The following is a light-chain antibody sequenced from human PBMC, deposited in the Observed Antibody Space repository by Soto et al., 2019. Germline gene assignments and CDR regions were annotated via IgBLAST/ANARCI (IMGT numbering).Light chain of an antibody. J-gene: IGKJ1*01. V-gene: IGKV4-1*01. Sequence: DIVITQSLDSLTLSLRDRAIINCKSSRSVLYSSNNKNYLARYQQNPGQHPTAPIYWASTRASDVPERFSSSGSGTDFTLTISSLQAEDVAGYYSQQYYTTPWTFGQGTKGDIK. CDR2: WAS. CDR3: QQYYTTPWT. CDR1: RSVLYSSNNKNY.